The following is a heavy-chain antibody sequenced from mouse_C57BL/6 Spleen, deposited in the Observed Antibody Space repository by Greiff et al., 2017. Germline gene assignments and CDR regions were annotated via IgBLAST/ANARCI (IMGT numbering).Heavy chain of an antibody. D-gene: IGHD1-1*01. CDR2: IYPSDSET. J-gene: IGHJ2*01. CDR1: GYTFTSYW. V-gene: IGHV1-61*01. CDR3: AGLTTVVATD. Sequence: QVQLQQPGAELVRPGSSVKLSCKASGYTFTSYWMDWVKQRPGQGLEWIGNIYPSDSETHYNQKFKDKATLAVDQSSSTAYRQLSSLTSEDSAVYYWAGLTTVVATDWGQGTTLTVSA.